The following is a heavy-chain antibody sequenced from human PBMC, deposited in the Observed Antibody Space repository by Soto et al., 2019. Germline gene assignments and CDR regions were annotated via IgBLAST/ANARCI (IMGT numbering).Heavy chain of an antibody. Sequence: GGSLRLSCAASGFTFSSYAMSWVRQAPGKGLEWVSAISGSGGRTYYADSVKGRFTISRDNSKNTLYLQMNSLGAEDTAVYYCAKRRQNGPNWFDPWGQGTLVTVSS. D-gene: IGHD2-8*01. CDR1: GFTFSSYA. CDR2: ISGSGGRT. V-gene: IGHV3-23*01. CDR3: AKRRQNGPNWFDP. J-gene: IGHJ5*02.